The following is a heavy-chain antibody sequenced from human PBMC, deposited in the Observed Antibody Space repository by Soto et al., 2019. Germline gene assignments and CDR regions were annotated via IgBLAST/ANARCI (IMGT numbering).Heavy chain of an antibody. Sequence: PGGSLRLSCAASGFTFSSYAMSWVRQAPGKGLEWVSAISGSGGSTYYADSVKGRFTISRDNSKNTLYLQMNSLRAEDTAVYYCAKEFMSSGWYRPTIDPWGQGTRVTVSS. CDR1: GFTFSSYA. J-gene: IGHJ5*02. V-gene: IGHV3-23*01. D-gene: IGHD6-19*01. CDR3: AKEFMSSGWYRPTIDP. CDR2: ISGSGGST.